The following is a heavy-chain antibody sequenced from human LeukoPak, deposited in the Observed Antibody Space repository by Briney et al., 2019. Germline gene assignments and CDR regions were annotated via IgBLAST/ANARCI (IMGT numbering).Heavy chain of an antibody. D-gene: IGHD5-18*01. J-gene: IGHJ4*02. V-gene: IGHV1-69*13. CDR3: AREETAMVRSGYYFDY. CDR2: IIPIFGTA. Sequence: SVKVSCKASGGTFSSYAISWVRQAPGKGLEWTGGIIPIFGTANYAQKFQGRVTITADESTSTAYMELSSLRSEDTAVYYCAREETAMVRSGYYFDYWGQGTLVTVSS. CDR1: GGTFSSYA.